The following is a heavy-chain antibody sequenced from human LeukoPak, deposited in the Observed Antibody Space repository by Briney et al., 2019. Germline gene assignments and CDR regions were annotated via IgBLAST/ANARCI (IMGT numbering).Heavy chain of an antibody. CDR3: ASPYGPSHYYYYGMDV. CDR1: GGTFSSYA. D-gene: IGHD4-17*01. J-gene: IGHJ6*02. CDR2: IIPILGIA. V-gene: IGHV1-69*04. Sequence: GSSVKVSCKASGGTFSSYAISWVRQAPGQGLEWMGRIIPILGIANYAQKFQGRVTITADKSTSTAYMELSSLRSEDTAVYYCASPYGPSHYYYYGMDVWAKGPRSPSP.